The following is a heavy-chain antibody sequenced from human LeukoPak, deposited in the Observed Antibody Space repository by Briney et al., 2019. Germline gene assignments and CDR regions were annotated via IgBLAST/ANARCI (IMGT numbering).Heavy chain of an antibody. V-gene: IGHV1-18*01. CDR2: ISAYNGNT. D-gene: IGHD6-19*01. CDR1: GYTFTSYG. J-gene: IGHJ4*02. CDR3: ARESGAGTLEYYFDY. Sequence: ASVKVSCKASGYTFTSYGISWVRQAPGQGLEWMGWISAYNGNTNYAQKLQGRVTMTTDTSTSTAYMELRSLRSDDTAVYYCARESGAGTLEYYFDYWGQGTLVTVSS.